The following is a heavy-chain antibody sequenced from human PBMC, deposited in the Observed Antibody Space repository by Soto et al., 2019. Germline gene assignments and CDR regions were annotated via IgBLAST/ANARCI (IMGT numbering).Heavy chain of an antibody. D-gene: IGHD5-12*01. Sequence: PSETLSLTCAVYGESFSGYYWSWIRQPPGKGLEWIGEINHSGSTNYNPSLKSRVTISVDTSKNQFSLKLSSVTAADTAVYYCARGRWLRSSIDYWGQGTLVTVSS. J-gene: IGHJ4*02. CDR1: GESFSGYY. CDR3: ARGRWLRSSIDY. CDR2: INHSGST. V-gene: IGHV4-34*01.